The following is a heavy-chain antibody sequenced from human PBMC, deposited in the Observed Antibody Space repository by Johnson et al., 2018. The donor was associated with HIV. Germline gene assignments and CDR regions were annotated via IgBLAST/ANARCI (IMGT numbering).Heavy chain of an antibody. J-gene: IGHJ3*01. D-gene: IGHD3-10*01. Sequence: VQLVESGGGVVQPGGSLRLSCAASGFAFRTSWMVWVRQVPGKMPVWVARIYNDGSRTTYADSVRGRFTISRDNAKYTVDLQMNSLRAEDTAVYYCAKEMYYFNSGNHFDAFHVWGQGTLVTVSS. CDR1: GFAFRTSW. V-gene: IGHV3-74*03. CDR2: IYNDGSRT. CDR3: AKEMYYFNSGNHFDAFHV.